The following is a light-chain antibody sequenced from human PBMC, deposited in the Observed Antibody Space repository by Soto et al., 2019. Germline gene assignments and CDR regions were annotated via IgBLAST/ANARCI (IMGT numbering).Light chain of an antibody. J-gene: IGKJ5*01. CDR3: QQYNNWIT. CDR2: AAS. Sequence: DIQMTQSPSSLSASVGDRVTITCRASQSIGTYLNWYQQKPGKAPKLLIYAASTLQSGVPSRFSGSGSGTDFTLTISCLQSEDFAVYYCQQYNNWITFGQGTRLEI. V-gene: IGKV1-39*01. CDR1: QSIGTY.